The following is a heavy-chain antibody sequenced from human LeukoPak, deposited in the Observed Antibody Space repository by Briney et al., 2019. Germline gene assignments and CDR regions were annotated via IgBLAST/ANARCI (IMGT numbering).Heavy chain of an antibody. CDR1: GYTFTSYA. Sequence: GASVKVSCKASGYTFTSYAMHWMRQAPGQRLEWMGWINAGNGNTKYSQEFQGRVTITRDTSASTAYMELSSLRSEDMAVYYCARDGGWYVGPDYWGQGTLVTVSS. J-gene: IGHJ4*02. CDR2: INAGNGNT. D-gene: IGHD6-19*01. V-gene: IGHV1-3*03. CDR3: ARDGGWYVGPDY.